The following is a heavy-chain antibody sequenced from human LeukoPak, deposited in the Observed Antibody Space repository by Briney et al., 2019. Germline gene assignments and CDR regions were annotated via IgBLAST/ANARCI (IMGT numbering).Heavy chain of an antibody. CDR3: AREGQGSTYYYDSSGSANAFDI. J-gene: IGHJ3*02. V-gene: IGHV4-34*01. CDR2: INHSGST. CDR1: GGSFGGYY. Sequence: SETLSLTCAVYGGSFGGYYWSWVRQPPGKGLEWIGEINHSGSTNYNPSLKSRVTISVDTSTNQFSLKLSSVTAADTAVYYCAREGQGSTYYYDSSGSANAFDIWGQGTMVTVSS. D-gene: IGHD3-22*01.